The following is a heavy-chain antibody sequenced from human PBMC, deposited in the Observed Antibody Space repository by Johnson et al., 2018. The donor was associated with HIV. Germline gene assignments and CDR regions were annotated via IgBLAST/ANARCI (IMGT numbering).Heavy chain of an antibody. CDR3: ARDRGYWDGLDI. CDR2: ISSSGTTV. Sequence: VQLVESGGGLVQPGGSLRLSCAASGFTFSSYWMHWVRQAPGKGLEWVSYISSSGTTVYYADSVKGRFSISRDNAKHSLYLQMNSLRAEDTAVYYCARDRGYWDGLDIWGQGTMVTVSS. CDR1: GFTFSSYW. J-gene: IGHJ3*02. D-gene: IGHD3-22*01. V-gene: IGHV3-48*04.